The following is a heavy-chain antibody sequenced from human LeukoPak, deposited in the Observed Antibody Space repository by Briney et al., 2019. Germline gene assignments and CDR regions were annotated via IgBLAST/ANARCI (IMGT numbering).Heavy chain of an antibody. Sequence: QPGASLRLSCAASGFTFSNYAMSWVRQAPGKGLEWVAVISYDGSNKYYADSVKGRFTISRDNSKNTLYLQMNSLRAEDTAVYYCASPSYSSSWLYYFDYWGQGTLVTVSS. V-gene: IGHV3-30*04. CDR2: ISYDGSNK. CDR1: GFTFSNYA. CDR3: ASPSYSSSWLYYFDY. J-gene: IGHJ4*02. D-gene: IGHD6-13*01.